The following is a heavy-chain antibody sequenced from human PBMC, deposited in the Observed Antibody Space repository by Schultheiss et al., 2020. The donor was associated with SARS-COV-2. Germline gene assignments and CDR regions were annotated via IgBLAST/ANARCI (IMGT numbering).Heavy chain of an antibody. CDR2: IIPIFGTA. CDR1: GGTFSSYA. CDR3: ARVEYSSGWYDGDY. D-gene: IGHD6-19*01. V-gene: IGHV1-69*13. Sequence: SVKVSCKASGGTFSSYAISWVRQAPGQGLEWMGGIIPIFGTANYAQKFQGRVTITADESTSTAYMELRSLRSDDTAVYYCARVEYSSGWYDGDYWGQGTLVTVSS. J-gene: IGHJ4*02.